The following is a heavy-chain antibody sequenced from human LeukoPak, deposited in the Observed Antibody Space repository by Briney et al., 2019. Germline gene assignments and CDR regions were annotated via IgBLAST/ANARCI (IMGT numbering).Heavy chain of an antibody. CDR3: AREATSVRGAFDI. Sequence: ASVKVSYKASGYTFTGYYMHWVRQAPGQGLEWMGWINPNSGGTNYAQKFQGRVTMTRDTSISTAYMELSRLRSDDTAVYYCAREATSVRGAFDIWGQGTMVTVSS. CDR1: GYTFTGYY. V-gene: IGHV1-2*02. D-gene: IGHD1-26*01. J-gene: IGHJ3*02. CDR2: INPNSGGT.